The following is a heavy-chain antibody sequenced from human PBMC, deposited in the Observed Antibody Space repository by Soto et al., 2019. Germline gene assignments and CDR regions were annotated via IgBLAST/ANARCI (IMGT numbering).Heavy chain of an antibody. Sequence: ASVKVSCKASGGTFSSYTISWVRQAPGQGLEWMGRIIPILGIANYAQKFQGRVTITADKSTSTAYMELSSLRSEDTAVYYCARDRRRYFDQPGGLVYMDVWGKGTTVTVSS. D-gene: IGHD3-9*01. J-gene: IGHJ6*03. CDR1: GGTFSSYT. V-gene: IGHV1-69*04. CDR2: IIPILGIA. CDR3: ARDRRRYFDQPGGLVYMDV.